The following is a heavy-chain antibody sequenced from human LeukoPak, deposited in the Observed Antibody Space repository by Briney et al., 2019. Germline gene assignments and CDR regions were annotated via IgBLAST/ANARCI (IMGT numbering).Heavy chain of an antibody. J-gene: IGHJ4*02. V-gene: IGHV3-23*01. CDR2: ISGSGDNT. CDR3: AKVTYGSGTYGAFDY. D-gene: IGHD3-10*01. CDR1: GFTFSSHG. Sequence: GGSLRLSCAASGFTFSSHGMSWVRQAPGKGLEWVSTISGSGDNTYHADSVKGRFTISRDNSKNTLYLQMNSLRAEDTAVYYCAKVTYGSGTYGAFDYWGQGTLVTVSS.